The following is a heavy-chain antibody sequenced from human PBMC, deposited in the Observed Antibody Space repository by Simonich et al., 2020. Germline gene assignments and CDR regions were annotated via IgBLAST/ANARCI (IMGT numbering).Heavy chain of an antibody. Sequence: EVQLVESGGGLVQPGGSLRLSCAASGFTFSSYWMSWVRQAPGKGREWAANIKQNGSEKYYVDSVKGRFTIARDNAKNSLYLQMNSLRAEDTAVYYCARFRGRYFDWLFDYWGQGTLVTVSS. CDR3: ARFRGRYFDWLFDY. CDR1: GFTFSSYW. CDR2: IKQNGSEK. J-gene: IGHJ4*02. V-gene: IGHV3-7*01. D-gene: IGHD3-9*01.